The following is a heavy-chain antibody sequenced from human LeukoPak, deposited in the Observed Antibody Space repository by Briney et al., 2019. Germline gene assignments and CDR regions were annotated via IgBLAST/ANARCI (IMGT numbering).Heavy chain of an antibody. V-gene: IGHV3-74*01. CDR2: IKSDGST. J-gene: IGHJ1*01. Sequence: QSGGSLRLSCAASGFTFSSYWMHWVRQAPGKGLVWVSRIKSDGSTRYADSVKGRFTISRDNAKNTVSLQMTSLRAGDTGVYYCARAPSEIGGYYPEYFRHWGQGTLVIVSS. CDR3: ARAPSEIGGYYPEYFRH. CDR1: GFTFSSYW. D-gene: IGHD3-22*01.